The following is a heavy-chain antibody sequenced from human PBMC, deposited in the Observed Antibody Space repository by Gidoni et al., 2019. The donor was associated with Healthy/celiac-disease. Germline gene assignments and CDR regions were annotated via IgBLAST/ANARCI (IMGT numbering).Heavy chain of an antibody. CDR1: GGSISSSNW. V-gene: IGHV4-4*02. D-gene: IGHD3-16*02. CDR3: ARDSIITFGGVIVNNHYYYYGMDV. Sequence: QVQLQESGPGLVKPSGTLSLTCAVSGGSISSSNWWSWVRQPPGKGLEWIGEIYHSGSTNYNPSLKSRVTISVDKSKNQFSLKLSSVTAADTAVYYCARDSIITFGGVIVNNHYYYYGMDVWGQGTTVTVSS. J-gene: IGHJ6*02. CDR2: IYHSGST.